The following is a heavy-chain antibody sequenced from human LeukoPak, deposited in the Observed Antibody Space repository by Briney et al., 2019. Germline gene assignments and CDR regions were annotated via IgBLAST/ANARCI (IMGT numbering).Heavy chain of an antibody. V-gene: IGHV3-9*01. D-gene: IGHD6-19*01. CDR3: AKDNRRHYTSGPNPDSLH. Sequence: GGSLRLSCAASGVTLSSFAMSWARQAPGKGLEWVSGISWNSGSIDYADSVKGRFTISRDNAKNSLYLQMNSLRVEDTAFYYCAKDNRRHYTSGPNPDSLHWGQGALVTVSS. CDR1: GVTLSSFA. J-gene: IGHJ4*02. CDR2: ISWNSGSI.